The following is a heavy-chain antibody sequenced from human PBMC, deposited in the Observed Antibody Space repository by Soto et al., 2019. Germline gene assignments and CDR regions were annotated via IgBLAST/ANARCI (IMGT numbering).Heavy chain of an antibody. CDR2: ISYDGSNK. V-gene: IGHV3-30*18. CDR1: GFTFNNYG. CDR3: AKDNIALKYYYYGMDV. Sequence: QVQLVESGGGVVQPGRSLRLSCAASGFTFNNYGMHWVRQAPGKGLEWVAVISYDGSNKYYADSVKGRFTISRDNSKNMPDLQMNSLSAEDTAIYYCAKDNIALKYYYYGMDVWGQGTTVTVSS. J-gene: IGHJ6*02. D-gene: IGHD6-13*01.